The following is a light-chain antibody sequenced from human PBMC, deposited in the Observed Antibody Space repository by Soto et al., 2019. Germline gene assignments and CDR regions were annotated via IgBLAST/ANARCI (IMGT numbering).Light chain of an antibody. J-gene: IGKJ2*01. CDR1: QGIITW. Sequence: DIQMTQSPSSVSASVGDRVTITWRASQGIITWLAWYQQKPGQAPKLLISPASSLQSGVPSRFSGSGSGTYFTLTISSLQPEDSATYYCQQANSFPYTFGQGTKLEIK. CDR2: PAS. V-gene: IGKV1-12*01. CDR3: QQANSFPYT.